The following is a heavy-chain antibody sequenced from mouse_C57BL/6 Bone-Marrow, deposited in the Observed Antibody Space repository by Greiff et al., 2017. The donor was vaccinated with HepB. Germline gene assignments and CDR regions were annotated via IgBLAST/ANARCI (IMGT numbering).Heavy chain of an antibody. CDR1: GFTFSSYA. V-gene: IGHV5-9-1*02. Sequence: EVKVVESGEGLVKPGGSLKLSCAASGFTFSSYAMSWVRQTPEKRLEWVAYISSGGDYIYYADTVKGRFTISRDNARNTLYLQMSSLKSEDTAMYYCTRADNYDYDAWFAYWGQGTLVTVSA. CDR2: ISSGGDYI. J-gene: IGHJ3*01. D-gene: IGHD2-4*01. CDR3: TRADNYDYDAWFAY.